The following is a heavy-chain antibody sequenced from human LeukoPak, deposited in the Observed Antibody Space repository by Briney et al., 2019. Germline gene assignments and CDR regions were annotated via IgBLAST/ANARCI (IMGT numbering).Heavy chain of an antibody. D-gene: IGHD3-16*01. Sequence: GGSLRLSCAASEFSVGSNYMTWVRQAPGKGLEWVSLIYSGGSTYYADSVKGRFTISRDNSKNTLYLQMNSLRAEDTAVYYCARARLTDYVWGRRTFDIWGQGTMVTISS. J-gene: IGHJ3*02. V-gene: IGHV3-66*01. CDR1: EFSVGSNY. CDR2: IYSGGST. CDR3: ARARLTDYVWGRRTFDI.